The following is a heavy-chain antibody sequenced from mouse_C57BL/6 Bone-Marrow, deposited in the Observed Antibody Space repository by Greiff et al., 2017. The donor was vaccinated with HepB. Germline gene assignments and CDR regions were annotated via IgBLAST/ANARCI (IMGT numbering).Heavy chain of an antibody. CDR2: ISSGGDYI. D-gene: IGHD1-1*01. J-gene: IGHJ2*01. V-gene: IGHV5-9-1*02. CDR3: TRDRDYYGIDY. Sequence: EVQVVESGEGLVKPGGSLKLSCAASGFTFSSYAMSWVRQTPEKRLEWVAYISSGGDYIYYADTVKGRFTISRDNARNTLYLQMSSLKSEDTAMYYCTRDRDYYGIDYWGQGTTLTVSS. CDR1: GFTFSSYA.